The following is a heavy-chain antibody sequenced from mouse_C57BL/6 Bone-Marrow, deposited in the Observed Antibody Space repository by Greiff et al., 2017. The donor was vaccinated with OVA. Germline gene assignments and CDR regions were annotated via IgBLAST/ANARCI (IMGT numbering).Heavy chain of an antibody. V-gene: IGHV1-50*01. CDR1: GYTFTSYW. CDR2: IDPSDSYT. D-gene: IGHD2-5*01. CDR3: ALYSNYVGTSFDY. Sequence: QVQLQQPGAELVKPGASVKLSCKASGYTFTSYWMQWVKQRPGQGLEWIGEIDPSDSYTNYNQKFKGKATLTVDTSSSTAYMQLSSLTSEDSAVYYCALYSNYVGTSFDYWGQGTTLTVSS. J-gene: IGHJ2*01.